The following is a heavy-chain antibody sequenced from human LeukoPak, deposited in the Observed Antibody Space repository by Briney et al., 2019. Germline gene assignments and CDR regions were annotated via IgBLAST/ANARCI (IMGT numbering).Heavy chain of an antibody. CDR1: GFTFSSYW. J-gene: IGHJ4*02. D-gene: IGHD1-26*01. CDR3: ARDKAVGPTLLDY. Sequence: GGSLRLSCAASGFTFSSYWMTWVRQAPGKGLEWVANIKQDESEKYYVDSVKGRFTISRDNAKNSLYLQMNSLRAEDTAVYYCARDKAVGPTLLDYWGQGTLVTVSS. CDR2: IKQDESEK. V-gene: IGHV3-7*01.